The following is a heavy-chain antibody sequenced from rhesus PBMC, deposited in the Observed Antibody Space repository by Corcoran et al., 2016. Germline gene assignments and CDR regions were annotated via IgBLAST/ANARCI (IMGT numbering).Heavy chain of an antibody. CDR2: INSAGSST. Sequence: LQLQESGPGLVKPSETLSVTCAVSGGSISSTYWMHWVRQAPGKGLEWISAINSAGSSTYFADSVKGRFTISRENAKNTLYLQMDSLRAEDTAVYYCARALYGSDSYWGQGVLVTVSS. D-gene: IGHD4-29*01. CDR1: GGSISSTYW. CDR3: ARALYGSDSY. J-gene: IGHJ4*01. V-gene: IGHV3-14*01.